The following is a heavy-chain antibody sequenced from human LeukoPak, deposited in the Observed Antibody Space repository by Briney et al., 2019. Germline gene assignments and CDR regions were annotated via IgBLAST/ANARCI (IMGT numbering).Heavy chain of an antibody. D-gene: IGHD6-19*01. Sequence: SETLSLTCTVSGGSISSSRYYWGWIRQPQGKGLEWIVSIYYSGSTYYNPSLRSRVTISVDTSKNQFSLQLSSVTAADTAVYYCARVAAVAGIVLKDWGQGTLVTVSS. CDR3: ARVAAVAGIVLKD. CDR1: GGSISSSRYY. J-gene: IGHJ4*02. V-gene: IGHV4-39*07. CDR2: IYYSGST.